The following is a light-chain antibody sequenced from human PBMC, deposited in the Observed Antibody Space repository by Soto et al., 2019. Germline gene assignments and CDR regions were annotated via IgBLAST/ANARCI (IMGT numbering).Light chain of an antibody. V-gene: IGKV1-5*03. Sequence: DIQMTQSTSTLSGSVGDRVTITCRASQTISSWLDWYQQKPGKAPKLLIYKASTLKSGVPSRFRGSGSGTEFTLTISSLQPDDFATYYCQHYNSYSEAFGQGTKVELK. J-gene: IGKJ1*01. CDR3: QHYNSYSEA. CDR1: QTISSW. CDR2: KAS.